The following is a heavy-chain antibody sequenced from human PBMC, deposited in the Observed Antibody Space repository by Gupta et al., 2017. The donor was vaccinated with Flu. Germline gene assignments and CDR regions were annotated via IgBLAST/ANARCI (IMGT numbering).Heavy chain of an antibody. D-gene: IGHD4-17*01. CDR2: IRGNGRST. J-gene: IGHJ4*02. Sequence: EVLLLDSGGGLEQPGGSLSLSCAASGFPFSASARNWVRQAPGKGLEGVSAIRGNGRSTYYADSVKGRFTISRDNSKNTLSLQMNSLRAEDTAVYYCAKVGRDNGDYFYFDFWGQGTLVTVSS. CDR1: GFPFSASA. CDR3: AKVGRDNGDYFYFDF. V-gene: IGHV3-23*01.